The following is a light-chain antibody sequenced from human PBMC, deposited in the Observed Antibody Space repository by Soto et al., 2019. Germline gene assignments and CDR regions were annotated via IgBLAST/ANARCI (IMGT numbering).Light chain of an antibody. CDR1: QSISSSY. CDR2: AAS. CDR3: QLYGGSHMFS. V-gene: IGKV3-20*01. Sequence: EIVLTQSPGTLSLSPGEGGTLSCRASQSISSSYLAWYQQKPGQSPRLLIYAASSRATGIPDRFSGSGSGTYFTLTISRLEPEDFAVYYCQLYGGSHMFSFGQGTKLEIK. J-gene: IGKJ2*01.